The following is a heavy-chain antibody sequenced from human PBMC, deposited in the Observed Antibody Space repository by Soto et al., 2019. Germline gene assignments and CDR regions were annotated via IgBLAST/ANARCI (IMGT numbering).Heavy chain of an antibody. CDR2: IDPSDSQT. CDR3: ARQIYDSDTGPNFQYYFDS. J-gene: IGHJ4*02. D-gene: IGHD3-22*01. V-gene: IGHV5-10-1*01. CDR1: GYTFTNYW. Sequence: GESLKISCKASGYTFTNYWITWVRQKPGKGLEWMGRIDPSDSQTYYSPSFRGHVTISATKSITTVFLQWGSLRASDTAMYYCARQIYDSDTGPNFQYYFDSWGQGTPVTVSS.